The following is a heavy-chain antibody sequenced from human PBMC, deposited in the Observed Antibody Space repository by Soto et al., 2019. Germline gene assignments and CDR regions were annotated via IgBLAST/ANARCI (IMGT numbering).Heavy chain of an antibody. D-gene: IGHD3-3*01. CDR3: VRDVPTLYDFWSGYRPFDY. Sequence: GASVKVSCKASGYTFTSYSINWVRQAPGQGLEWMGWISTYNGSTHYPQKFQGRVTMTTDTSTSTAYMDLRSLRSDDTAVYYCVRDVPTLYDFWSGYRPFDYWRQGTLVTVST. J-gene: IGHJ4*02. V-gene: IGHV1-18*01. CDR1: GYTFTSYS. CDR2: ISTYNGST.